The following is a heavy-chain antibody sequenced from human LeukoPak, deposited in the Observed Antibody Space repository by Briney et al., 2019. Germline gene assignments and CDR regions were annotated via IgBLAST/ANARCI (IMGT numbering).Heavy chain of an antibody. J-gene: IGHJ3*01. V-gene: IGHV3-74*01. CDR3: ARTEYCTPTSCKYAGF. D-gene: IGHD2-2*01. CDR1: GFTFSSYW. Sequence: PGGSLRLSCAVSGFTFSSYWMHWVRQAPGKGLVWVSRINSDGSSTSYADSVKGRFTISRDNARNTLYLQMNSLRAEDTAVYYCARTEYCTPTSCKYAGFWGQGTMVTVSS. CDR2: INSDGSST.